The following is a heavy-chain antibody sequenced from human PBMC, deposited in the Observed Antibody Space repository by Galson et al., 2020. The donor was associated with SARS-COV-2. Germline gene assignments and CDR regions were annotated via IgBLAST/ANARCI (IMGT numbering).Heavy chain of an antibody. CDR3: ARHRNSYVHTFGY. CDR2: LSYGGGT. V-gene: IGHV4-39*01. CDR1: GGSISGISYY. Sequence: SETLSLTCAVSGGSISGISYYWSWIRQPAGKGREWMGRLSYGGGTYYTSSIKGRGTISVDTSQNLFSLKLNSVTAADTAVYFCARHRNSYVHTFGYWGQGTRVNVSS. D-gene: IGHD5-18*01. J-gene: IGHJ4*02.